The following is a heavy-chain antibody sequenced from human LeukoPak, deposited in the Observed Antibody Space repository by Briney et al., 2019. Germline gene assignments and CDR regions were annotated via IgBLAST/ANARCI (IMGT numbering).Heavy chain of an antibody. J-gene: IGHJ3*02. Sequence: SETLSLTCSVSGGSISSYYWSWIRQPPGKGLEWIGYIYYSGSTNYNPSLKSRVTISVDTSKNQFSLKLSSVTAADTAVYYCARKTPNSGSYSGAFDIWGQGTMVTVSS. D-gene: IGHD1-26*01. CDR3: ARKTPNSGSYSGAFDI. CDR2: IYYSGST. V-gene: IGHV4-59*01. CDR1: GGSISSYY.